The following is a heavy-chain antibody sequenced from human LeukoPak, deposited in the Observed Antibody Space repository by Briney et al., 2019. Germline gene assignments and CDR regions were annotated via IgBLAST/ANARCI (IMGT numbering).Heavy chain of an antibody. Sequence: PSETLSLSCTVPGGSISSYYWSWIRQPPGKGLEWIEYIYYSGSTNYNPSLKSRVTISVDTSKNQFSLRLSSVTAADTAVYYCARVTGYVMEDYFDYWGQGTLVSVSS. CDR1: GGSISSYY. CDR3: ARVTGYVMEDYFDY. CDR2: IYYSGST. V-gene: IGHV4-59*01. J-gene: IGHJ4*02. D-gene: IGHD6-13*01.